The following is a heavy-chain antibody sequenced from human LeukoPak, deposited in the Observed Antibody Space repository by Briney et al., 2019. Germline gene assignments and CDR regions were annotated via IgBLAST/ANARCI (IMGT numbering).Heavy chain of an antibody. Sequence: KTSETLSLTCTVSGGSISSHYWSWIRQPPGKGLEWIGYIYYSGSTDYNPSLKSRVTISVDTSKNQFSLKLSSVTAADTAVYYCARVSLRGFDYWGQGTLVTVSS. CDR3: ARVSLRGFDY. CDR2: IYYSGST. J-gene: IGHJ4*02. V-gene: IGHV4-59*11. D-gene: IGHD5-12*01. CDR1: GGSISSHY.